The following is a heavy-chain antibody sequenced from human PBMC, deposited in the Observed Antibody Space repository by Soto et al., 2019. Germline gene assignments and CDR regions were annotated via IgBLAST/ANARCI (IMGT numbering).Heavy chain of an antibody. V-gene: IGHV3-23*01. J-gene: IGHJ6*02. CDR2: ISGSGGSS. CDR1: GFAFSTYA. Sequence: VGSLRLSCAASGFAFSTYAMTWVRQAPGKGLEWVSVISGSGGSSYYAASVKGRFTISRDNSKNTPYLQMNGLRAEDTALYYCAKVTKRAAAGRYEYYKYGMDVWGQGTTVTVSS. D-gene: IGHD6-13*01. CDR3: AKVTKRAAAGRYEYYKYGMDV.